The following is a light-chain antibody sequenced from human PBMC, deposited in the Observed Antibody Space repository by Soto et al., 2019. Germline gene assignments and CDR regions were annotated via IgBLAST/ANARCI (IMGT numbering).Light chain of an antibody. CDR2: EVS. J-gene: IGLJ3*02. CDR1: SSDVGGYNY. Sequence: QSVLTQPPSASGSPGQSVTISCTGTSSDVGGYNYVSWYQQYPGKAPKIMIYEVSERPSGVPVRFSGSKSGNTASLTVSGPQAEDEADYYCSSYAGTNNLVFGGGTKLTVL. CDR3: SSYAGTNNLV. V-gene: IGLV2-8*01.